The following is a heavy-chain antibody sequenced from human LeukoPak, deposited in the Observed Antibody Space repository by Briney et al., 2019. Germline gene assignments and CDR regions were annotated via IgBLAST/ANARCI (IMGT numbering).Heavy chain of an antibody. V-gene: IGHV3-48*01. CDR2: ISSDSSTI. CDR3: AQQVGYCSSGSCYFTY. J-gene: IGHJ1*01. D-gene: IGHD2-15*01. CDR1: GFTFSNYN. Sequence: GASLRLSCAASGFTFSNYNMNWVRQAPGKGLEWVSYISSDSSTINYGDSVKGRFTISRDKSKNTLSLQMNSLRAEDTAVYYCAQQVGYCSSGSCYFTYWGQGTLVTVSS.